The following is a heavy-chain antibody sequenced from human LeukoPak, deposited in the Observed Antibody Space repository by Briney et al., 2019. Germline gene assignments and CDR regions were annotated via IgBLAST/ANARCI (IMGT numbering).Heavy chain of an antibody. D-gene: IGHD6-13*01. CDR3: AREESSWLSFDY. CDR2: IYYSGST. J-gene: IGHJ4*02. CDR1: GGSISSYY. Sequence: SETLSLTCTVSGGSISSYYWSWIRQPPGKGLEWIGYIYYSGSTNYNPSLKSRVTISVDTSKNQFSLKLSSVTAADTAVYYCAREESSWLSFDYWGQGILVTVSS. V-gene: IGHV4-59*01.